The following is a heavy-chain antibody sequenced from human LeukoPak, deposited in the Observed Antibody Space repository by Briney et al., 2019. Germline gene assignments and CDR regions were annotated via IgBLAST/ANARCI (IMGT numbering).Heavy chain of an antibody. CDR1: GGSISSSSYY. D-gene: IGHD6-6*01. Sequence: SETLSLTCTVSGGSISSSSYYWGWIRQPPGKGLEWIGRIYTSGSTNYNPSLKSRVTMSVDTSKNQFSLKLSSVTAADTAVYYCARHGIAARPGPDNWFDPWGQGTLVTVSS. CDR2: IYTSGST. J-gene: IGHJ5*02. CDR3: ARHGIAARPGPDNWFDP. V-gene: IGHV4-61*05.